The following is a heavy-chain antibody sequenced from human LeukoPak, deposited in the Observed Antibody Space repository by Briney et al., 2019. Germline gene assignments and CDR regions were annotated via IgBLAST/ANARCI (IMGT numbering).Heavy chain of an antibody. D-gene: IGHD6-19*01. CDR1: GFTFSDYY. V-gene: IGHV3-11*04. CDR2: ISRSGSTI. Sequence: GGSLRLSCAASGFTFSDYYMSRLRQAPGKGLEWVSYISRSGSTIYYADSVKGRFTISRDNAKNSLYLQMNSLRAEDTAVYYCARDRGSGYSSGFDAFDIWGQGTMVTVSS. J-gene: IGHJ3*02. CDR3: ARDRGSGYSSGFDAFDI.